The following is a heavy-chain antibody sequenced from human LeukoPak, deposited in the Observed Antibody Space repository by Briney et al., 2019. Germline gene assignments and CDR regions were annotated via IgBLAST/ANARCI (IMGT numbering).Heavy chain of an antibody. D-gene: IGHD5-18*01. Sequence: GGPLRLSCAASGFSLSGYWMTWVRQAPGKGLEWVARLHADGVEQNYVDSVTGRFTMSRDNAKNSLDLQMNSLRVEDTAVYYCARGGHSFDYLGQGTLVAVSS. CDR2: LHADGVEQ. CDR1: GFSLSGYW. J-gene: IGHJ4*02. V-gene: IGHV3-7*01. CDR3: ARGGHSFDY.